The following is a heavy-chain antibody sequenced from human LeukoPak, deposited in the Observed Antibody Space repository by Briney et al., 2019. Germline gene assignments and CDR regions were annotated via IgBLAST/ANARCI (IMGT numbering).Heavy chain of an antibody. J-gene: IGHJ5*02. CDR2: ISSSSTI. CDR3: ARDGYGWFDP. V-gene: IGHV3-48*01. Sequence: PGGSVRLSCAASGFTFSSYSMNWVRQAPGKGLEWVSYISSSSTIYYADSVKGRFTISRDNAKNPLYLQMNSLRAEDTAVYYCARDGYGWFDPWGQGTLVTVSS. CDR1: GFTFSSYS. D-gene: IGHD5-18*01.